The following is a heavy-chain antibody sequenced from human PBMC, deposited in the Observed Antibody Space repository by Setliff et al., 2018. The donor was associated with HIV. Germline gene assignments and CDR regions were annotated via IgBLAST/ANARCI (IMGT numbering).Heavy chain of an antibody. Sequence: GASVKVSCAAPGFTFSSYAMSWVRQAPGKGLEWVSATSGSGVGTYYADSVKGRFAISRDNSKNTLYLQMNSLRAEDTAVYYCAKHRDFGSGSYFDHWGQGTKVTVSS. V-gene: IGHV3-23*01. CDR1: GFTFSSYA. CDR2: TSGSGVGT. J-gene: IGHJ4*02. CDR3: AKHRDFGSGSYFDH. D-gene: IGHD3-10*01.